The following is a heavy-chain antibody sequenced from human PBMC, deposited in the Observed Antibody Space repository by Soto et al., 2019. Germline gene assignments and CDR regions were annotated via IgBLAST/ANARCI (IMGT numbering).Heavy chain of an antibody. D-gene: IGHD6-13*01. CDR3: AKDRSSSWAFDY. CDR1: GFTFRTSG. V-gene: IGHV3-30*18. J-gene: IGHJ4*02. Sequence: QVQLVESGGGVVQPGRSLRLSCVASGFTFRTSGMHWVRQAPGKGLEWVGVILDDGSEKYYADSVKGRFTISRDNSKNTLDLQMNSLRAEDTAVYYCAKDRSSSWAFDYWGQGTLVSVSS. CDR2: ILDDGSEK.